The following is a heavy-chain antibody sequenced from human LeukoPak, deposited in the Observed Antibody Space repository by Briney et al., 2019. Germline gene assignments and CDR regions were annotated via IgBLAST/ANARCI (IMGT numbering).Heavy chain of an antibody. CDR1: GFTFDDYA. CDR3: AKVGDILTGSFFDY. D-gene: IGHD3-9*01. Sequence: GRSLRLSCAASGFTFDDYAMHWVRQAPGKGLEWVSGISWNSGSIGYADSVKGRFTISRDNAKNSLYLQMNSLRAGDTALYYCAKVGDILTGSFFDYWGQGTLVTVSS. V-gene: IGHV3-9*01. J-gene: IGHJ4*02. CDR2: ISWNSGSI.